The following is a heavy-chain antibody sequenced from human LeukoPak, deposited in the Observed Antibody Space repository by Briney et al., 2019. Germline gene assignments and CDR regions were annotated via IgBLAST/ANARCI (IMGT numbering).Heavy chain of an antibody. Sequence: GGSLRLSCAASGFTVSSNYMSWVRQAPGKGLEWVSVIYSGGSTYYADSVKGRFTISRDNSKNTLYLQMNSLRAEDTAVYYCATATIAVAESMGFDYWGQGTLVTVSS. J-gene: IGHJ4*02. CDR1: GFTVSSNY. CDR3: ATATIAVAESMGFDY. CDR2: IYSGGST. V-gene: IGHV3-53*01. D-gene: IGHD6-19*01.